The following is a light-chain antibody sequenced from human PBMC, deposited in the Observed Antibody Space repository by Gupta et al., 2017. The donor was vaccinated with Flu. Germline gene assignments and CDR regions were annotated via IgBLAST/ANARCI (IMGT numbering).Light chain of an antibody. V-gene: IGKV3-15*01. J-gene: IGKJ1*01. Sequence: ATLSGAQGERATLSCRASESVSRNLAWYQQKLGQAPRLLIYAASTRATGIPARFSGSGSGTEFTLTISSLQSEDLAVYYCQQYDKWPAGTFGQGTKVEI. CDR2: AAS. CDR3: QQYDKWPAGT. CDR1: ESVSRN.